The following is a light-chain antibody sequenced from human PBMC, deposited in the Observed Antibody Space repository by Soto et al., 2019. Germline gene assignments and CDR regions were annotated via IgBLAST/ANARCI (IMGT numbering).Light chain of an antibody. CDR2: DVS. Sequence: DIQMTQSPSTLSASVGDRVTITCRASQSISSWLAWYQQKPGKAPKLLIYDVSSLESGVPSRFSGSGSGTEFTLTISSLQPDDVATYYCQQYKSYTWTFGQGTKVDI. CDR1: QSISSW. CDR3: QQYKSYTWT. V-gene: IGKV1-5*01. J-gene: IGKJ1*01.